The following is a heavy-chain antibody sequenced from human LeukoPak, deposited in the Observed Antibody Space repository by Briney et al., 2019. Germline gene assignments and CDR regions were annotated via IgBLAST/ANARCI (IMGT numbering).Heavy chain of an antibody. CDR3: AKDPPWYYDSSGSVDDAFDI. V-gene: IGHV3-23*01. CDR2: ISGSGGST. J-gene: IGHJ3*02. Sequence: QPGGSLRLSCAASGFTFSSYAMSWVRQAPGKGLEWVSAISGSGGSTYYADSVKGRFTISRDNSKNTLYLQMNSLRAEDTAVYYCAKDPPWYYDSSGSVDDAFDIWGQGTMVTVSS. CDR1: GFTFSSYA. D-gene: IGHD3-22*01.